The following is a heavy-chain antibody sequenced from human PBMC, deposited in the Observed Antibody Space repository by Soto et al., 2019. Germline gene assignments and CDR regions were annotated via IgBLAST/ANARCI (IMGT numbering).Heavy chain of an antibody. CDR1: GFTFSSYG. CDR3: ARDVPYYDFRSGYYAY. V-gene: IGHV3-33*01. Sequence: QVQLVESGGGVVQPGRSLRLSCAASGFTFSSYGMHWVRQAPGKGLEWVAVIWYDGSNQNYADSVKGRFTISRDNSKNTLNLQMNSMMADHTAVYFCARDVPYYDFRSGYYAYWGQVPLVTVSS. J-gene: IGHJ4*02. CDR2: IWYDGSNQ. D-gene: IGHD3-3*01.